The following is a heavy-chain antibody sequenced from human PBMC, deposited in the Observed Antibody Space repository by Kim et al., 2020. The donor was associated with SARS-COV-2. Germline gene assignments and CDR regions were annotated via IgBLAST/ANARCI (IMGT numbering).Heavy chain of an antibody. V-gene: IGHV4-59*01. J-gene: IGHJ5*02. D-gene: IGHD2-2*01. Sequence: SETLSLTCTVSGDSISSYYWTWIRQPPGKGLEWLGYVYYSGTTSYNPSLKSRVTISVDTSKSQFSLKLSSVTAADTAVYYCASLGPYCSSTSCSFYNWFDPWGQGTPVTVSS. CDR2: VYYSGTT. CDR1: GDSISSYY. CDR3: ASLGPYCSSTSCSFYNWFDP.